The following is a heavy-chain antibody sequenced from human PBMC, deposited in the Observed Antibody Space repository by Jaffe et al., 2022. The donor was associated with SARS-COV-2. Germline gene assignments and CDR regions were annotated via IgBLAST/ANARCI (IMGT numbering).Heavy chain of an antibody. Sequence: QVQLVQSGSELKKPGASVKVSCKASGYTFSSHAINWVRQAPGHGLEWMGRIDTNTGNPTYAQGFIGLFVFSLDTSVSTAYLQSSSLKAEDTAVYYCAREGGWFGTYRGDFDYWGQGTLVTVSS. V-gene: IGHV7-4-1*02. CDR1: GYTFSSHA. D-gene: IGHD3-10*01. J-gene: IGHJ4*02. CDR2: IDTNTGNP. CDR3: AREGGWFGTYRGDFDY.